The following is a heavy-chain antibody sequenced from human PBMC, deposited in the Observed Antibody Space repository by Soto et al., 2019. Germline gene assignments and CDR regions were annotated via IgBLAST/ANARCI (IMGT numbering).Heavy chain of an antibody. J-gene: IGHJ4*02. V-gene: IGHV3-23*01. CDR2: ISGSGGTT. CDR3: AWDLLSCSGGSCYSGSDY. Sequence: EVQLLEPGGGLVQQGGSLRLSCAASGFTFSSYAMSWVRQAPGKGLEWVSLISGSGGTTLYADSVKGRFTISRDNSKNTLSRQMSSLRAEDAAVYYCAWDLLSCSGGSCYSGSDYWGQGILVTFSS. CDR1: GFTFSSYA. D-gene: IGHD2-15*01.